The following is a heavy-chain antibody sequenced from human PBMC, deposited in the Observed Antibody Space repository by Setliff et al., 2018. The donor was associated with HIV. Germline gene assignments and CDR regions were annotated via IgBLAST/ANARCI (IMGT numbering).Heavy chain of an antibody. CDR1: GFTFSSYS. Sequence: PGGSLRLSCAASGFTFSSYSMNWVRQAPGKGLEWVSFISGNSGAVTYADSVKGRFTISRDNARNSLYLQLDSLRAEDTAVYYCARERGGSYTPLDFWGQGTLVTVSS. J-gene: IGHJ4*02. V-gene: IGHV3-48*01. CDR3: ARERGGSYTPLDF. CDR2: ISGNSGAV. D-gene: IGHD1-26*01.